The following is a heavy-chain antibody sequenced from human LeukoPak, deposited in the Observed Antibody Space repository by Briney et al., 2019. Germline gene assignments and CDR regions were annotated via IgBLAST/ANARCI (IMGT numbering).Heavy chain of an antibody. CDR1: GFTFSSYA. D-gene: IGHD2-2*01. J-gene: IGHJ4*02. CDR2: IYSSGNT. Sequence: GSLRLSCAASGFTFSSYAMSWVRQAPGKGLEWISVIYSSGNTYYADSVKGRFTISRDNSKNTLYLQMNSLRAEDTAVYYCARGYCSSTSCYAGDYWGQGTLVTVSS. V-gene: IGHV3-53*01. CDR3: ARGYCSSTSCYAGDY.